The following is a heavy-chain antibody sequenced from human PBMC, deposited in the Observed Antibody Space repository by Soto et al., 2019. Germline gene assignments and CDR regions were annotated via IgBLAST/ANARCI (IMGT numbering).Heavy chain of an antibody. CDR2: IYYSGTT. CDR3: ARGGTVVNGFDY. Sequence: SETLSLTCTVSGGSMSSYYWSWIRQPPGMGLEWIGYIYYSGTTNYNPSLKSRFTISVDTSKNQFSLQLSSVTPADTAVYYCARGGTVVNGFDYWGQGTLVTVS. V-gene: IGHV4-59*01. CDR1: GGSMSSYY. J-gene: IGHJ4*02. D-gene: IGHD2-15*01.